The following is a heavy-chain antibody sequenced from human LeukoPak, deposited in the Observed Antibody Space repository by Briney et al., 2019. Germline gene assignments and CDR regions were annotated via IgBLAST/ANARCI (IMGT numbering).Heavy chain of an antibody. CDR2: IYYSGST. D-gene: IGHD2-2*01. Sequence: SETLSLTCTVSGGSISSYYWSWIRQPPGKGLEWIGYIYYSGSTNYNPSLKSRVTISVDTSKNQFSLKLSSVTAADTAVYYCAREDPGTIVVVPAAIGAFDIWGQGTMVTVSS. J-gene: IGHJ3*02. V-gene: IGHV4-59*01. CDR1: GGSISSYY. CDR3: AREDPGTIVVVPAAIGAFDI.